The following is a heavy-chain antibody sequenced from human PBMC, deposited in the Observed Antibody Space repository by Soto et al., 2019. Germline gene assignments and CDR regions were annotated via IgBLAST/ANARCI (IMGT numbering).Heavy chain of an antibody. J-gene: IGHJ4*02. CDR1: GGSVSSGGDC. V-gene: IGHV4-31*03. Sequence: QVQLQESGPGVVKPSQTLSLTCTVSGGSVSSGGDCWSWIRQHPGKGLEWIGYIYYSGSAYYNSSLKSRVSISLDTSKNQFSLNLSSVTAADTAVYYCARYYYHSGMYRYLDQWGQGTLVTVSS. CDR2: IYYSGSA. D-gene: IGHD3-10*01. CDR3: ARYYYHSGMYRYLDQ.